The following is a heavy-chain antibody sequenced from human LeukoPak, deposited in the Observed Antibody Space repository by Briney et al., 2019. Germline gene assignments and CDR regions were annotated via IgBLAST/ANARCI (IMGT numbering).Heavy chain of an antibody. CDR1: GGTFSSYA. CDR3: ASYCSSTSCYRSYYYYYGMDV. J-gene: IGHJ6*02. CDR2: IIPILGIA. D-gene: IGHD2-2*01. Sequence: ASVKVSCKASGGTFSSYAIIWVRQAPGQGLEWMGRIIPILGIANYAQKFQGRVTITADKSTSTAYMELSSLRSEDTAVYYCASYCSSTSCYRSYYYYYGMDVWGRGTTVTVSS. V-gene: IGHV1-69*04.